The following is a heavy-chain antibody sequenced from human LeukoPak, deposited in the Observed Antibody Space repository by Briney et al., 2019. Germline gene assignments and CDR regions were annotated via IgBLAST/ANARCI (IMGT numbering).Heavy chain of an antibody. CDR3: ARVAEGYCSGGSCYDYYFDY. V-gene: IGHV4-30-4*01. CDR2: IYYSGST. J-gene: IGHJ4*02. Sequence: SETLSLTCTVSGGSISSGDYYWSWIRQPPGKGLEWIRYIYYSGSTYYNPSLKSRVTISVDTSKNQFSLKLSSVTAADTAVYYCARVAEGYCSGGSCYDYYFDYWGQGTLVTVSS. CDR1: GGSISSGDYY. D-gene: IGHD2-15*01.